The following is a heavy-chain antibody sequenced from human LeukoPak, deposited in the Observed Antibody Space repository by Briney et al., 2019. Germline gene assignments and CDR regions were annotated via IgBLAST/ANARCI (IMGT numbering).Heavy chain of an antibody. V-gene: IGHV3-30*04. J-gene: IGHJ4*02. CDR2: ISSDGRHI. Sequence: GGSLRLSCVASGFSISAYNMLWVRQAPDKGLEWVAVISSDGRHIDYVDSVQGRFTISRDISKNTLYLQMNSLTDDDTAIYFCAKDRLQIWLYVGIFDHWGQGALVTVSS. CDR1: GFSISAYN. D-gene: IGHD5-18*01. CDR3: AKDRLQIWLYVGIFDH.